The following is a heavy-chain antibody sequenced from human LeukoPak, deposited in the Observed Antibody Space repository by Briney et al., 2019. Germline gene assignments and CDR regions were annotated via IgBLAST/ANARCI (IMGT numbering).Heavy chain of an antibody. V-gene: IGHV3-9*01. CDR3: ARDAWRRAFNYGMDV. Sequence: PGRSLRLSCAASGFTFDDYAMHWVRQAPGKGLEWVAGICWSSGNIGYADSVKGRFTISRDNAENSLHLEMNSLRHEDTAVYFCARDAWRRAFNYGMDVWGQGTTVAVSS. CDR2: ICWSSGNI. J-gene: IGHJ6*02. CDR1: GFTFDDYA. D-gene: IGHD5-12*01.